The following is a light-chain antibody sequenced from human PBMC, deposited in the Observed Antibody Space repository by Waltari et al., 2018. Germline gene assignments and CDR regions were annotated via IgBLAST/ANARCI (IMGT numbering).Light chain of an antibody. Sequence: QSALTQPPSASGSPGQSITISCTGISPDVEGSDPVFWFQQHPVKAPKLLIYEVTKRPSGVPDRFSGSKSDNTASLAVSGLQAEDEADYYCSSYAGGSSLMFGGGTKLTVL. CDR2: EVT. V-gene: IGLV2-8*01. CDR1: SPDVEGSDP. CDR3: SSYAGGSSLM. J-gene: IGLJ3*02.